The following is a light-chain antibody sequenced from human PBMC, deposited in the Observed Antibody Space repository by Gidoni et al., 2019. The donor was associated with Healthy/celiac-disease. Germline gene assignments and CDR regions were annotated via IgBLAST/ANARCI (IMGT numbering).Light chain of an antibody. CDR2: DAS. CDR1: QSISSW. V-gene: IGKV1-5*01. Sequence: DIQMNQSPSTLSASVGDRVTITCRASQSISSWLAWYQQKPGKAPKLLIYDASSLESGVPSRFSGSGSGTEFTLTISSLQPDDFATYYCQQYNSYPPTWTFGQGTKVEIK. CDR3: QQYNSYPPTWT. J-gene: IGKJ1*01.